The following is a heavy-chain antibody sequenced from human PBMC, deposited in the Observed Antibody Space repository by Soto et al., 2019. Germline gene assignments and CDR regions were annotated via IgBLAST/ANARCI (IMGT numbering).Heavy chain of an antibody. V-gene: IGHV4-34*01. D-gene: IGHD3-10*01. J-gene: IGHJ6*02. Sequence: SETLSRTCADHGGSFSGDYWSWVRQPPGKGVEWIGGISHSGSTNYNPSLKSRVTISVDTCKNQFSLKLSSVTAADTPVYYCARAVLLWFGVYYYYYYGMAVWRQGPPVTVSS. CDR2: ISHSGST. CDR3: ARAVLLWFGVYYYYYYGMAV. CDR1: GGSFSGDY.